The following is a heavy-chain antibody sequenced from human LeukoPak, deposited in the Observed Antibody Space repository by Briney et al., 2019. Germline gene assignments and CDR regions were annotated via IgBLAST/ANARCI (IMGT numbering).Heavy chain of an antibody. CDR2: ISGSGDDT. D-gene: IGHD3-10*01. CDR1: GFTLSSYG. Sequence: GGSLRLSCGASGFTLSSYGMSWVRQAPGKGLECVAAISGSGDDTYYADSVKGRFTISRDNSKNPLYLQMNSLRVEDTAMYYCVHGWASYGSGSSEFFDYWGQGSLVTVSS. V-gene: IGHV3-23*01. CDR3: VHGWASYGSGSSEFFDY. J-gene: IGHJ4*02.